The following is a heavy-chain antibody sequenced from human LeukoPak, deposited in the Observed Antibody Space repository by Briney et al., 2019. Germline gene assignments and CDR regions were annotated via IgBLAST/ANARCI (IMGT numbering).Heavy chain of an antibody. Sequence: GGSLRLSCAASGFTFSSYSMNWVRQAPGKGLEWVSSIRSSSSYIYYADSVKGRFTISRDNAKNSLYLQMNSLRAEDTAVYYCAELGITMIGGVWGKGPTVTISS. D-gene: IGHD3-10*02. J-gene: IGHJ6*04. CDR1: GFTFSSYS. CDR2: IRSSSSYI. V-gene: IGHV3-21*01. CDR3: AELGITMIGGV.